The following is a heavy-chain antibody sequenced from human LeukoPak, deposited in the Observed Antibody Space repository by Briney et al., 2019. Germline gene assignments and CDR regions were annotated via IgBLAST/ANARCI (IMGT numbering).Heavy chain of an antibody. V-gene: IGHV3-66*01. CDR1: GFTVSSNY. J-gene: IGHJ4*02. CDR3: ARVGSSSWFYCDS. CDR2: IYSGGST. D-gene: IGHD6-13*01. Sequence: GGSLRLSCAASGFTVSSNYMSWVRQAPGKGLEWVSVIYSGGSTYYADSVKGRFTISRDNSKNTLYLQMNSLRAEDTAVYYCARVGSSSWFYCDSWGQGTLLTVSS.